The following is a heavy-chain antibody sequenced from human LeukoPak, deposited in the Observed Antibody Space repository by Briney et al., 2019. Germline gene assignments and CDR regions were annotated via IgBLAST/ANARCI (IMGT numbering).Heavy chain of an antibody. CDR1: GFTFTGYD. CDR2: MNPNTGTT. Sequence: GVSVKVSCKASGFTFTGYDFNWVRQASGQGLEWMGWMNPNTGTTGYAQKFQGRVTMTRDTSISTAYMELRGLRSDDTAVYYCARGGRSNWSGIYYFDCWGQGSLVTVSS. CDR3: ARGGRSNWSGIYYFDC. V-gene: IGHV1-8*01. D-gene: IGHD1-20*01. J-gene: IGHJ4*02.